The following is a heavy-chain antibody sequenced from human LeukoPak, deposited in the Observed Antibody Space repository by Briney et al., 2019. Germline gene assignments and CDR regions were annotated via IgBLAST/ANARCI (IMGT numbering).Heavy chain of an antibody. CDR1: GYTFTGHY. J-gene: IGHJ5*02. D-gene: IGHD3-3*01. Sequence: GASVTVSCKASGYTFTGHYMHWVRQAPGQGLEWMGWINPNSGGTKYAQKFQGRVTLTRDTSISTAYMELSRLRCDDTAVYYCARSYDFWSGPPFDHWGQGTLVTVSS. CDR3: ARSYDFWSGPPFDH. CDR2: INPNSGGT. V-gene: IGHV1-2*02.